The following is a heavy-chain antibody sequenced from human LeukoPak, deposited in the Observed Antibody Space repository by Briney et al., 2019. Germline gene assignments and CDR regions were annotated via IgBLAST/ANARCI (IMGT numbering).Heavy chain of an antibody. V-gene: IGHV3-74*01. CDR1: GFDFSSNW. D-gene: IGHD3-3*01. Sequence: GGSLRLSCAASGFDFSSNWMHWVRHAPGQGLVWVSRIKGDGISTNYADSVNGRFTISRDIAKNTLYLQMNSLRAEDTGVYYCAKDHYWSIDYWGRGTLVTVSS. CDR3: AKDHYWSIDY. CDR2: IKGDGIST. J-gene: IGHJ4*02.